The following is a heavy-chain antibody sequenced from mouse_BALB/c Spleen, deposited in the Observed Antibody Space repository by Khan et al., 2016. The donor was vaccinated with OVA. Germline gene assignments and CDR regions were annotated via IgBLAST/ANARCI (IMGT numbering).Heavy chain of an antibody. CDR3: ARDYRYERGEAIDY. CDR1: GYALSNSW. D-gene: IGHD2-14*01. CDR2: IYPGDGDT. J-gene: IGHJ4*01. V-gene: IGHV1-82*01. Sequence: VELVESGPELVKPGASVKISCKASGYALSNSWMNWVKQRPGQGLEWIGRIYPGDGDTNYSGKFKGKATLTADKSSSTAYMQLSSLTSVDSAVYFCARDYRYERGEAIDYWGQGTSVTVSS.